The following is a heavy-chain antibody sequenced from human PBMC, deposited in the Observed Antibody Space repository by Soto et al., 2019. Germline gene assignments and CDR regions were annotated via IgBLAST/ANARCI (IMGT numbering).Heavy chain of an antibody. J-gene: IGHJ3*02. CDR3: ARDYYGSRGAFDI. Sequence: PSETLSLTCAVSGYSISSSNGWGWTRQPPGKGLEWIGYIYYSGSTYYNPSLKSRVTMSVDTSKNQFSLKLSSVTAVDTAVYYCARDYYGSRGAFDIWGQGTMVTVSS. CDR2: IYYSGST. V-gene: IGHV4-28*03. D-gene: IGHD3-10*01. CDR1: GYSISSSNG.